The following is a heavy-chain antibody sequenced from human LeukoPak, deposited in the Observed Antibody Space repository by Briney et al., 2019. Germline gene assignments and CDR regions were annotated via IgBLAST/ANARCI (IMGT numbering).Heavy chain of an antibody. V-gene: IGHV4-34*01. D-gene: IGHD6-13*01. Sequence: PGGSLRLSCAASGFTFSSYWMSWIRQPPGKGLEWIGEINHSGSTNYNPSLKSRVTISVDTSKNQFSLKLSSVTAVDTAVYYCARGFGGSSWNYMDVWGKGTTVTVSS. J-gene: IGHJ6*03. CDR3: ARGFGGSSWNYMDV. CDR2: INHSGST. CDR1: GFTFSSYW.